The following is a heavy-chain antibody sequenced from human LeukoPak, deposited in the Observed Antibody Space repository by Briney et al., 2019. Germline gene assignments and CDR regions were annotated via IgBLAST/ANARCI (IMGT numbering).Heavy chain of an antibody. CDR3: ARGKYDILTGYIESYYFDY. D-gene: IGHD3-9*01. V-gene: IGHV1-18*01. Sequence: GASVKVSCKASGYTFTSYGISWVRQAPGQGLEWMGWISAYNGNTNYAQKLQGRVTMTTDTSTSTAYMELRSPRSDDTAVYYCARGKYDILTGYIESYYFDYWGQGTLVTVSS. CDR2: ISAYNGNT. CDR1: GYTFTSYG. J-gene: IGHJ4*02.